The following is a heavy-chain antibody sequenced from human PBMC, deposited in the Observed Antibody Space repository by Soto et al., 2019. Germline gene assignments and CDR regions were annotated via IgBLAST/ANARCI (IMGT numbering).Heavy chain of an antibody. J-gene: IGHJ4*02. CDR2: IYYSGST. D-gene: IGHD2-2*01. CDR1: GGSISSSSYY. V-gene: IGHV4-39*01. CDR3: ASGEIVVVPAAIRL. Sequence: QLQLQESGPGLVKPSETLSLTCTVSGGSISSSSYYWGWIRQPPGKGLEWIGSIYYSGSTYYNPSLKSRVTISVDTSKNQFSLKLSSVTAADAAVYYCASGEIVVVPAAIRLWGQGTLVTVSS.